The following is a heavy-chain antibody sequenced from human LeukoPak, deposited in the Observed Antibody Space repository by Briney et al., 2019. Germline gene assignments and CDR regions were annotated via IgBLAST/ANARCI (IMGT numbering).Heavy chain of an antibody. D-gene: IGHD1/OR15-1a*01. V-gene: IGHV1-2*02. J-gene: IGHJ3*01. CDR2: INPTSGAT. Sequence: ASVKVSCKASGYTFTDYYMHWVRQAPGQGFDWVGWINPTSGATNYAQKFQGRVTFTRDTSNRTSFMDLSSLRSDDTAVYYCAREFRTTTWSFDAFDLWGQGTVVTVSS. CDR1: GYTFTDYY. CDR3: AREFRTTTWSFDAFDL.